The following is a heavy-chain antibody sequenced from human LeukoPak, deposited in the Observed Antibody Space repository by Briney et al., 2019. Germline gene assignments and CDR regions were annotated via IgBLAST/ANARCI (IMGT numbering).Heavy chain of an antibody. CDR3: ATLAVAGTPLDY. CDR1: GYTFTGYY. Sequence: ASVKVSCKGSGYTFTGYYMHWVRQAPGQGLEWMGWINPNSGGTNYAQKFQGRVTMTRDTSISTAYMELSRLRSDDTAVYYCATLAVAGTPLDYWGQGTLVTVSS. CDR2: INPNSGGT. J-gene: IGHJ4*02. V-gene: IGHV1-2*02. D-gene: IGHD6-19*01.